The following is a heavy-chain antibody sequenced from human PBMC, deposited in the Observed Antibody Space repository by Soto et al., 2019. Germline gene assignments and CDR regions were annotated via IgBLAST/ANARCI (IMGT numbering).Heavy chain of an antibody. J-gene: IGHJ5*02. D-gene: IGHD6-19*01. CDR3: ARARAGGSSLNWFDP. Sequence: PSETLSLTCTVSGDPISSHYLSWLRQPPGKGLECIGSLSYSGTTIYNPSLRSRVTISVDSSKNQFSLNLSSVTAADTAVYFCARARAGGSSLNWFDPWGQGTLVTVSS. CDR2: LSYSGTT. V-gene: IGHV4-59*11. CDR1: GDPISSHY.